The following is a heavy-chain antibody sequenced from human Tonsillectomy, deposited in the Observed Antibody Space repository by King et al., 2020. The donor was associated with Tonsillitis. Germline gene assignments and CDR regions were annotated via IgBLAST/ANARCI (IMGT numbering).Heavy chain of an antibody. J-gene: IGHJ4*02. CDR1: GGSISSYY. Sequence: VQLQESGPGLVKPSETLSLTCTVSGGSISSYYWSWIRPPPGKGLEWIGYIYYSGSTNYNPSLKSRVTISVDTSKNQFSLKLSSVTAADTAVYYCARGGGSGYYGGYYFDYWGQGTLVTVSS. CDR3: ARGGGSGYYGGYYFDY. CDR2: IYYSGST. D-gene: IGHD3-22*01. V-gene: IGHV4-59*01.